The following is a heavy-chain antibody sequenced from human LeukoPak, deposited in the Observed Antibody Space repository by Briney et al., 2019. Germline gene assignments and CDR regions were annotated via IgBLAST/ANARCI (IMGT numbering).Heavy chain of an antibody. CDR2: ISSSSSYI. V-gene: IGHV3-21*01. J-gene: IGHJ6*02. Sequence: GGSLRLSCAASGFTFSSYSMNWLRQAPGKGLEWVSSISSSSSYIYYADSVKGRFTISRDNAKNSLYLQMNSLRAEDTAVYYCARDMNRGYYYGMDVWGQGTTVTVSS. D-gene: IGHD1/OR15-1a*01. CDR3: ARDMNRGYYYGMDV. CDR1: GFTFSSYS.